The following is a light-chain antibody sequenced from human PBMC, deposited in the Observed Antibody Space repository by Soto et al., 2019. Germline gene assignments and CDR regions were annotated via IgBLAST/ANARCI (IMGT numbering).Light chain of an antibody. CDR1: QSVSNNY. V-gene: IGKV3-20*01. Sequence: EIVLTQSPGTLSLSPGERATLSCRASQSVSNNYLAWYQQKPGQAPRLLIYGASSRATGIPDRFSGSGSETDFTLTISRLEPEDFAVYYCQQYGSSPGTFGQGTKVDIK. CDR2: GAS. CDR3: QQYGSSPGT. J-gene: IGKJ1*01.